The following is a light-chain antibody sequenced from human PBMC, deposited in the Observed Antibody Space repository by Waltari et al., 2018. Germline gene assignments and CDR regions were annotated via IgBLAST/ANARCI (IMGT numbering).Light chain of an antibody. J-gene: IGKJ4*01. V-gene: IGKV3-20*01. CDR1: QRVSRNY. CDR3: QQYSQSPLT. CDR2: GAI. Sequence: EIVLTQSPGTLSLSPGESATLSCGASQRVSRNYLAWYQQTPGQAPRLLIYGAIIRATGIPDRFSGSASETDFTLTISRLEPEDFAVYYCQQYSQSPLTFGGGTKVEIK.